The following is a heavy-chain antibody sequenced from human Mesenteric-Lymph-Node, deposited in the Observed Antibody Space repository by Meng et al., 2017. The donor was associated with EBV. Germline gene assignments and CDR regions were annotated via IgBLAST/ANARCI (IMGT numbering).Heavy chain of an antibody. V-gene: IGHV3-23*01. CDR3: AKEQPVMVATHFDY. J-gene: IGHJ4*02. D-gene: IGHD3-10*01. CDR2: ISGSGDST. CDR1: GFTFSSSA. Sequence: VELLESGGGLVQPGGALRLSCAASGFTFSSSAMSWVRQAPGKGLEWVSAISGSGDSTYYADSVKGRFTISRDNSKNMLFLQMNSLRADDTAVYYCAKEQPVMVATHFDYWGQGTLVTVSS.